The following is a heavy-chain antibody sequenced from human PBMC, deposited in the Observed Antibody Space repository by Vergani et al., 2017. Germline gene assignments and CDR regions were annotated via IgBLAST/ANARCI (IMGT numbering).Heavy chain of an antibody. CDR3: AARHGGY. Sequence: QVQLQESGPGLVKPSETLSLPCPVSGCSISSCYWPWFRQPPGKGLAWFVYIYYSGITNYNPSLKSRVTISVDTSTNQFSLKRSSVTAADTAVYYCAARHGGYWGQGTLVTVSS. CDR1: GCSISSCY. J-gene: IGHJ4*02. D-gene: IGHD6-6*01. CDR2: IYYSGIT. V-gene: IGHV4-59*01.